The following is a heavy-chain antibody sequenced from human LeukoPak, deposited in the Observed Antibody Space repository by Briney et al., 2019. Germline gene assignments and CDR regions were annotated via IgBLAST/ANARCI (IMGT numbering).Heavy chain of an antibody. J-gene: IGHJ4*02. D-gene: IGHD3-22*01. V-gene: IGHV3-23*01. CDR2: ISNSGGST. CDR3: ARGSDSSGYYYVGDIDY. CDR1: GFTFSSYV. Sequence: GGSLRLSCAASGFTFSSYVMSWVRQAPGKGLEWVSSISNSGGSTYYADSVKGRFTISRDNAKNSLYLQMNSLRAEDTAVYYCARGSDSSGYYYVGDIDYWGQGTLVTVSS.